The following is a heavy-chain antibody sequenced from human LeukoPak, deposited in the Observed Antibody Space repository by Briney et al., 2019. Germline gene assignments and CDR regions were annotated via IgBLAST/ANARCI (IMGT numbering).Heavy chain of an antibody. V-gene: IGHV7-4-1*02. Sequence: ASVKVSCKASGYTFTSYAVNWVRQAPGQGLEWMGWINTNTGNPTYAQGFTGRFVFSLDTSVSTAYLQISSLKAEDTAVYYCARGGYSSGFWYYYYYMDVWGKGTTVTVSS. CDR1: GYTFTSYA. J-gene: IGHJ6*03. D-gene: IGHD6-19*01. CDR3: ARGGYSSGFWYYYYYMDV. CDR2: INTNTGNP.